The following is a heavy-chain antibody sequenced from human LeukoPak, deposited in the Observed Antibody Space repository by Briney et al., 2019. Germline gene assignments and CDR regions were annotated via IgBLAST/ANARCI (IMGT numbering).Heavy chain of an antibody. CDR2: INHSGST. D-gene: IGHD4-17*01. CDR1: GGSFSDYY. Sequence: SETLSLTCAVYGGSFSDYYWSWIRQPPGKGLEWIGEINHSGSTNYNPSLKSRVTISVDTSKNQFSLKLSSVTAADTAVYYCARRSSSATVTTEFDYWGQGTLVTVSS. V-gene: IGHV4-34*01. J-gene: IGHJ4*02. CDR3: ARRSSSATVTTEFDY.